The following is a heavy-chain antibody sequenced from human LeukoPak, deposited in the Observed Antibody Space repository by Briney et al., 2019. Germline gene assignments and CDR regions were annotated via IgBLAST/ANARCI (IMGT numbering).Heavy chain of an antibody. V-gene: IGHV3-30*18. CDR3: AKVRTQYCSSGNCFNYYFEY. CDR2: IGYDGSNQ. J-gene: IGHJ4*02. CDR1: GFTFSNFA. D-gene: IGHD2-15*01. Sequence: AGGSLRLSCVGSGFTFSNFAMHWVRQAPGKGLEWVAVIGYDGSNQYYADSVKGRFTTSRDNSKSTLYLQMDSLRPEDTAVYYCAKVRTQYCSSGNCFNYYFEYWGQGTLVTVSS.